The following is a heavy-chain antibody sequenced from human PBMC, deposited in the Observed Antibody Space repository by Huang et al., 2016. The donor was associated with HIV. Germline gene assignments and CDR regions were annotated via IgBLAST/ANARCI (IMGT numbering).Heavy chain of an antibody. V-gene: IGHV3-74*02. CDR1: GFIFGDSW. CDR2: IESDGSST. J-gene: IGHJ4*01. CDR3: VRAREKGYDFWSGYRY. D-gene: IGHD3-3*01. Sequence: EVELAESGGGSVRPGQSLRLSCVGFGFIFGDSWMLWVRQIPGKGLSWGARIESDGSSTSYADSVKGRFTIYRDNARNTVYLQMSSLRVDDTAVYYCVRAREKGYDFWSGYRYWGQGAQVTVSS.